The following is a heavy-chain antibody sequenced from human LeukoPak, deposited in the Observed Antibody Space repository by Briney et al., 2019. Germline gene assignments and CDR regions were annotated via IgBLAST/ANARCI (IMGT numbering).Heavy chain of an antibody. CDR3: ARDRGYGDSLGWFDP. D-gene: IGHD4-17*01. J-gene: IGHJ5*02. V-gene: IGHV1-46*01. CDR2: INPSGGST. Sequence: ASVKVSSKASGYTFTSYYMHWVRQAPGQGLEWMGIINPSGGSTSYAQKFQGRVTMTRDTSTSTVYMELSSLRSEDTAVYYCARDRGYGDSLGWFDPWGQGTLVTVSS. CDR1: GYTFTSYY.